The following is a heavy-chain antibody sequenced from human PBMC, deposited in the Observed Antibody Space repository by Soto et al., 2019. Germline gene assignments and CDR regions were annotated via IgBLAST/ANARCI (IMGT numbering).Heavy chain of an antibody. Sequence: QVQLVQSGAEGKKPGASVKVSCTASGYTFTSYAIHWVRQAPGQRLEWMGWVNAGNGNTKYSQKLQGRVTITRDTSASTAYMELSSLRSEDTAVYYCARDVGYNWNLIDYWGQGTLVTVSS. D-gene: IGHD1-20*01. J-gene: IGHJ4*02. V-gene: IGHV1-3*01. CDR2: VNAGNGNT. CDR1: GYTFTSYA. CDR3: ARDVGYNWNLIDY.